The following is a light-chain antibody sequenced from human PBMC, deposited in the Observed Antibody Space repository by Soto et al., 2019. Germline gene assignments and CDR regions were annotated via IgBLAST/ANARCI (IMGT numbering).Light chain of an antibody. CDR1: QNIDNY. CDR3: QESYTSPAVS. V-gene: IGKV1-39*01. CDR2: ATS. J-gene: IGKJ4*01. Sequence: DIQMTQSPSSLSVSLGDRVTITCRASQNIDNYLNWYQLKPGKAPKLLIYATSTLQSGVPSRFSGSGSGTEFTLTISSLQAEDFATYFCQESYTSPAVSFGGGTKVEIK.